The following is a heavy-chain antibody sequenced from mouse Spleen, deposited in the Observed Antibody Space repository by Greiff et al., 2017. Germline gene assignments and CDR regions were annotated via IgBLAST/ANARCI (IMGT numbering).Heavy chain of an antibody. Sequence: VQRVESGAELAKPGASVKLSCKASGYTFTSYWMHWVKQRPGQGLEWIGYINPSSGYTKYNQKFKDKATLTADKSSSTAYMQLSSLTYEDSAVYYCARDTTGQAWFAYWGQGTLVTVSA. CDR2: INPSSGYT. CDR3: ARDTTGQAWFAY. J-gene: IGHJ3*01. V-gene: IGHV1-7*01. CDR1: GYTFTSYW. D-gene: IGHD1-1*01.